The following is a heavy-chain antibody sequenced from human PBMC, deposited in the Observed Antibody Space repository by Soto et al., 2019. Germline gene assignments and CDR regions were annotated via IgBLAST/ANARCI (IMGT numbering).Heavy chain of an antibody. D-gene: IGHD2-15*01. CDR1: GFTFSSYA. V-gene: IGHV3-23*01. J-gene: IGHJ4*02. CDR3: AKDPLGYCRGGSCYYDY. Sequence: VQLLESGGGLVQPGGSLRLSCAASGFTFSSYAMSWVRQVPGKGLEWVSAISGSGGSTYYADSVKGGFTISRDNSKNTLYLQKNSLGAEDTAVYYCAKDPLGYCRGGSCYYDYWGQGTLVTVSS. CDR2: ISGSGGST.